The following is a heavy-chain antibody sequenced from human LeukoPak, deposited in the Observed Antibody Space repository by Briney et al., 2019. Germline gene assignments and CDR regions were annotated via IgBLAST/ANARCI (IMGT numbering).Heavy chain of an antibody. V-gene: IGHV3-66*02. D-gene: IGHD4/OR15-4a*01. CDR2: IYTGGST. J-gene: IGHJ4*02. CDR3: ARAEVLSFFDS. CDR1: GFTVSTNY. Sequence: GGSLRLSCTATGFTVSTNYMNWVRQAPGKGLEWVSVIYTGGSTYYADSVKGRFNISRDNSKNTVYLQMNSLRPEDTAVYYCARAEVLSFFDSWGQGTLVTVS.